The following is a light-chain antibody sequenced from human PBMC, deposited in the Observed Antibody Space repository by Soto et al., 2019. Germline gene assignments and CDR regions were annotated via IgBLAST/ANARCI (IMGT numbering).Light chain of an antibody. CDR1: QSISSW. CDR2: DAS. V-gene: IGKV1-5*01. Sequence: GDRVTITCRASQSISSWLAWYQQKPGKAPKLLIYDASSLESGVPSRFSGSGSGTEFTLTISSLQPDDFATYYCQHSGVGQGTKVDIK. J-gene: IGKJ1*01. CDR3: QHSG.